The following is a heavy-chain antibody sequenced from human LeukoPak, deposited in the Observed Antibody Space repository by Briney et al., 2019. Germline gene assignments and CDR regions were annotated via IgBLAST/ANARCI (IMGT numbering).Heavy chain of an antibody. V-gene: IGHV3-23*01. J-gene: IGHJ5*02. D-gene: IGHD6-19*01. Sequence: GGSLRLSCAASGIVFSTTAMNWARQSPGRGLEWVSAISGGGERTLYADSVKGRFTISRDNSKNMLYLQMNSLRVDDTAIYFCGKDGGQYSSGPEFDPRGQGALVTVSS. CDR1: GIVFSTTA. CDR3: GKDGGQYSSGPEFDP. CDR2: ISGGGERT.